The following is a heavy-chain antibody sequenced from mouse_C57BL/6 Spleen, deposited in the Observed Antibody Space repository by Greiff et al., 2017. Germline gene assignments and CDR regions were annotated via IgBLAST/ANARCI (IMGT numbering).Heavy chain of an antibody. V-gene: IGHV1-82*01. CDR1: GYAFSSSW. CDR3: HGSSYPYYFDY. D-gene: IGHD1-1*01. J-gene: IGHJ2*01. CDR2: IYPGDGDT. Sequence: QVQLKESGPELVKPGASVKISCKASGYAFSSSWMNWVKQRPGKGLEWIGRIYPGDGDTNYNGKFKGKATLTADKSSSTAYMQLSSLTSEDSAVYFCHGSSYPYYFDYWGQGTTLTVSS.